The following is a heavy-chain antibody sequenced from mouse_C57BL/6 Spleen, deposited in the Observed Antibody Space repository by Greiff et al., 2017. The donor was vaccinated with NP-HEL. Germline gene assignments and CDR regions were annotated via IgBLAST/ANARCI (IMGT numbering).Heavy chain of an antibody. Sequence: DVQLQESVAELVRPGASVKLSCTASGFNIKNTYMHWVKQRPEQGLEWIGRIDPANGNTKYAPKFPGKATITADTSSNTAYLQLSSLTYEDAAICYCARSETAQATWFAYWGQGTLVTVSA. CDR3: ARSETAQATWFAY. D-gene: IGHD3-2*02. CDR1: GFNIKNTY. V-gene: IGHV14-3*01. J-gene: IGHJ3*01. CDR2: IDPANGNT.